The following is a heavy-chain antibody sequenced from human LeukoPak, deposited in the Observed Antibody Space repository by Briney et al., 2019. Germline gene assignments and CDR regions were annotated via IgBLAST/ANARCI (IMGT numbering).Heavy chain of an antibody. J-gene: IGHJ2*01. CDR1: GGSISNYY. V-gene: IGHV4-4*07. Sequence: PSETLSLTCTVSGGSISNYYWICIRQPAGKGLEWIGRIYTSGSTNYNPSLKSRVTMSVDTSKNQVSLNLYSVTAADTAVYYCARDASWNWYFDLWGRGTLVTVSS. CDR3: ARDASWNWYFDL. CDR2: IYTSGST.